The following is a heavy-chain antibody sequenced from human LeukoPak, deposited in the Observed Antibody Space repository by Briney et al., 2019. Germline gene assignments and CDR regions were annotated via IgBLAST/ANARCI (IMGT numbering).Heavy chain of an antibody. CDR1: GYTFTGYD. J-gene: IGHJ4*02. V-gene: IGHV1-8*01. CDR3: ARRYSSGWYYFDY. D-gene: IGHD6-19*01. CDR2: MNPNSGNT. Sequence: ASVKVSCKASGYTFTGYDINWVRQATGQGLEWMGWMNPNSGNTGYAQKFQGRVTMTRNTSISTAYMELSSLRSEDTAVYYCARRYSSGWYYFDYWGQGTLVTVSS.